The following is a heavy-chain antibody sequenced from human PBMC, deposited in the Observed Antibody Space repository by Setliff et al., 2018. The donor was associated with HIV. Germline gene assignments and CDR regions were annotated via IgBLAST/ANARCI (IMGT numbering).Heavy chain of an antibody. D-gene: IGHD3-22*01. CDR2: IYTSGST. V-gene: IGHV4-4*07. CDR1: GGSISTYY. CDR3: ARGTYYYDSSGFRDAFDT. J-gene: IGHJ3*02. Sequence: PSETLSLTCTVSGGSISTYYWSWIRQPAGKGLEWIGRIYTSGSTNYNPSIKSRVTMSVDTSKNQFSLKLSSVTAADTAVYYCARGTYYYDSSGFRDAFDTWGQGTMVTVSS.